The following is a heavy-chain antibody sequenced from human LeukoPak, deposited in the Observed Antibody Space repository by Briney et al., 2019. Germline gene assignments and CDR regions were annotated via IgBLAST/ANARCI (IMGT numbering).Heavy chain of an antibody. CDR2: MYNSGST. D-gene: IGHD7-27*01. J-gene: IGHJ4*02. V-gene: IGHV4-4*07. CDR1: GTSIRSYY. CDR3: ASINDLTGFN. Sequence: SETLSLTCSVSGTSIRSYYWSWIRQPAGKGLEWIGRMYNSGSTDYNPSLKSRVTMSVDTSKNQFSLRLRSVTAADTAVYYCASINDLTGFNWGQGTLVTVSS.